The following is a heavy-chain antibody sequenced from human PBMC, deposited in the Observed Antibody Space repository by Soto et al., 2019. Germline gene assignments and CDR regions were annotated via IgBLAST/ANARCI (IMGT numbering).Heavy chain of an antibody. CDR3: ARRLYGDYDY. CDR1: GYTFTTSG. Sequence: ASVKVSCKASGYTFTTSGITWVRQAPGQGLEWMGWISTYNGNTNYAQKLQDRVTLTTDTSTSTAYMELRSLRSDDTAVYYCARRLYGDYDYWGQGTLVTVSS. CDR2: ISTYNGNT. V-gene: IGHV1-18*01. J-gene: IGHJ4*02. D-gene: IGHD4-17*01.